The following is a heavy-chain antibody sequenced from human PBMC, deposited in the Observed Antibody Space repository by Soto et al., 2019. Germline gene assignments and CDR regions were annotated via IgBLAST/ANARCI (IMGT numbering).Heavy chain of an antibody. CDR3: AADVIGVAGHFDH. V-gene: IGHV1-58*01. Sequence: LVQSGPDVKKPGTSVKVSCKTSGFTFGSSAVQWVRQVRGQRLEWIGWIVVASGYSNVAQKFQDRVSLTRDLTTNTAFMELSSLTSEASAMYYCAADVIGVAGHFDHWGQGTLVSVSS. D-gene: IGHD6-19*01. J-gene: IGHJ4*02. CDR1: GFTFGSSA. CDR2: IVVASGYS.